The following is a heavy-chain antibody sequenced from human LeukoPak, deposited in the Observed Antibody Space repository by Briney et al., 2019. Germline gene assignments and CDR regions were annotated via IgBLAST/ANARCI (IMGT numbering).Heavy chain of an antibody. Sequence: PGGSLRLSCAASGFTFDDYAMHWVRQAPGKGLEWVSGISWNSGSIGYADSVKGRFTISRDNAKNSLYLQMNSLRAEDTALYYCAKDGLSGDDYSNYSPYYGMDVWGQGTTVTVSS. D-gene: IGHD4-11*01. V-gene: IGHV3-9*01. J-gene: IGHJ6*02. CDR1: GFTFDDYA. CDR3: AKDGLSGDDYSNYSPYYGMDV. CDR2: ISWNSGSI.